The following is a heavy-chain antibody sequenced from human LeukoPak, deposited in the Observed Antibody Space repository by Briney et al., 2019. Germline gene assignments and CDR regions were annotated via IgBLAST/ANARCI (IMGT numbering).Heavy chain of an antibody. CDR2: IWYDGSNK. D-gene: IGHD5-18*01. V-gene: IGHV3-33*06. Sequence: GGSLRLSCAASGFTFSSYSMNWVRQAPGKGLEWVAVIWYDGSNKYYADSVKGRFTISRDNSKNTLYLQMNSLRAEDTAVYYCAKDRLEGVTLSGFDFDYWGQGTLVTVSS. CDR3: AKDRLEGVTLSGFDFDY. J-gene: IGHJ4*02. CDR1: GFTFSSYS.